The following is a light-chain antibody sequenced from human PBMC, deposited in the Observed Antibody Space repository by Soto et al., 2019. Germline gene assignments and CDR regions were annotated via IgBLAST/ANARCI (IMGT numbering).Light chain of an antibody. CDR3: QQYGSSPPWT. Sequence: EIVLTQSPGTLSLSPGERATLSCRASQSVSSSYLAWYQQKPGQAPRLLIYGASSRATGIPDRFSCSGSGTDFTLTISRLEPEDFAGYYCQQYGSSPPWTFGQGTKVEIK. CDR1: QSVSSSY. J-gene: IGKJ1*01. CDR2: GAS. V-gene: IGKV3-20*01.